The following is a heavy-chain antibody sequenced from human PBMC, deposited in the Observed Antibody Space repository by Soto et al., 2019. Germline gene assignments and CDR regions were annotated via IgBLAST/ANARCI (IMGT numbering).Heavy chain of an antibody. CDR1: GFTFSNNG. CDR2: MSYDGSDT. D-gene: IGHD3-10*02. CDR3: TIVRVADSALDH. J-gene: IGHJ4*02. Sequence: GGSLRLSCAASGFTFSNNGMHWVRQTPGKGLEWVAFMSYDGSDTFYADSVKGRFTISRDNSKNTLFLHMSNLRAEDTAMYYCTIVRVADSALDHWGQGTLVTVSS. V-gene: IGHV3-30*02.